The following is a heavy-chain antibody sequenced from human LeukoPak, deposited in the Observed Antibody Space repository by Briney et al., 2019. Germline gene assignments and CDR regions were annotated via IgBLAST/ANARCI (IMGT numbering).Heavy chain of an antibody. CDR3: ARDYGDSPTQYYFDY. J-gene: IGHJ4*02. Sequence: PGGTLRLSCAASGFTFSSYEMNWVRQAPGKGLEWGSYISSSGSTIYYADSVKGRFPISRDNAKTSLYLQMNSLRAEDTAVYYCARDYGDSPTQYYFDYWGQGTLVTVSS. D-gene: IGHD4-17*01. CDR2: ISSSGSTI. V-gene: IGHV3-48*03. CDR1: GFTFSSYE.